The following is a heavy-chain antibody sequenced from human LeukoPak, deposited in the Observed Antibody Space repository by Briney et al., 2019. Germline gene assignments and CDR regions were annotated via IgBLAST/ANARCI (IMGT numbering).Heavy chain of an antibody. Sequence: ASVKVSCKASGYTFTRYAMNWVRQAPGQGLEWMGWINTNTGNPTYAQGFTGRFVFSLDTSVSTAYLQISSLKAEDTAVYYCARGGPYSSSWHFDPWGQGTLVTVSS. D-gene: IGHD6-13*01. CDR2: INTNTGNP. CDR3: ARGGPYSSSWHFDP. J-gene: IGHJ5*02. V-gene: IGHV7-4-1*02. CDR1: GYTFTRYA.